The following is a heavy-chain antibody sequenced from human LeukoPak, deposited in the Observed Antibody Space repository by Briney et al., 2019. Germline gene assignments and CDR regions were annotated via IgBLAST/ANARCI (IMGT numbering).Heavy chain of an antibody. D-gene: IGHD3-3*01. V-gene: IGHV1-46*01. CDR3: AREGYDFWSGYYGPNFDY. CDR2: INPSGGST. Sequence: ASVKVSCKASGYTFTSYYMHWVRQAPGQGLEWMGIINPSGGSTSYAQKFQGRVTMTRDTSTSTVYMELSSLRSEDTAVYYCAREGYDFWSGYYGPNFDYWGQGTLVTVSP. CDR1: GYTFTSYY. J-gene: IGHJ4*02.